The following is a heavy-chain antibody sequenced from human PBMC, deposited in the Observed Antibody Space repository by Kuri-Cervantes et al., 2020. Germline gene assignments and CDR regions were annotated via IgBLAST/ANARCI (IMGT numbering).Heavy chain of an antibody. CDR1: GGTFSSYA. V-gene: IGHV1-69*13. CDR2: IIPIFGTA. J-gene: IGHJ6*03. CDR3: ARASCSSGCYYYYYYMDV. Sequence: VKVSCKASGGTFSSYAISWVRQAPGQGLEWMGGIIPIFGTANYAQKFQGRVTITTDESTSTAYMELSSLRSEDTAVYYCARASCSSGCYYYYYYMDVWGKGTTVTVSS. D-gene: IGHD6-19*01.